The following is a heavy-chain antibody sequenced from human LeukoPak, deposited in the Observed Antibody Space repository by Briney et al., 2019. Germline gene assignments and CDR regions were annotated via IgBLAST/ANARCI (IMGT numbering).Heavy chain of an antibody. J-gene: IGHJ6*03. CDR3: AAPGSSYYYYYYMDV. CDR2: ISSSSRYI. Sequence: PGGSLRLSCAASGFTFSSCSMNWVRQAPGKGLEWVSSISSSSRYIYYADSVKGRFTISRDNAKNSLYLQMNSLRAEDTAVYYCAAPGSSYYYYYYMDVWGKGTTVTVSS. D-gene: IGHD1-14*01. V-gene: IGHV3-21*01. CDR1: GFTFSSCS.